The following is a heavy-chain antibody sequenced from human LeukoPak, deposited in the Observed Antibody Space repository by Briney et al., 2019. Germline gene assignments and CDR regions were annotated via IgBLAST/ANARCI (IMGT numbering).Heavy chain of an antibody. CDR1: GGTFSSYA. CDR3: ARVGSGSPRDYYGMDV. J-gene: IGHJ6*04. D-gene: IGHD3-10*01. Sequence: AASVKVSCKASGGTFSSYAISWVRQAPGQGLEWMGGIIPIFGTANYAQKFQGRVTITADESTSTAYMELSSLRSEDTAVYYCARVGSGSPRDYYGMDVWGKGTTVTVSS. CDR2: IIPIFGTA. V-gene: IGHV1-69*13.